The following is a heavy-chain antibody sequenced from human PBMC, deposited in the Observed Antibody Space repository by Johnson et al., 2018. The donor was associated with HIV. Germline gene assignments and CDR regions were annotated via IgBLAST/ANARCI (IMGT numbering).Heavy chain of an antibody. Sequence: QMLLVESGGGLVQPGGSLRLSCAASGFTFSDYYMSWIRQAPGKGLEWLSYISNSAITLYYADSVKGRFSISRDNAKSSVYLQMNSLRAEDTAVYYCAKDGIDRERIRYFDWLLLNAFDIWGQGTMVTVSS. J-gene: IGHJ3*02. D-gene: IGHD3-9*01. V-gene: IGHV3-11*04. CDR2: ISNSAITL. CDR1: GFTFSDYY. CDR3: AKDGIDRERIRYFDWLLLNAFDI.